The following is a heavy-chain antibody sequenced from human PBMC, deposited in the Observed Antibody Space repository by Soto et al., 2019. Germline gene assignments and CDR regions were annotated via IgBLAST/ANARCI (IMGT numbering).Heavy chain of an antibody. V-gene: IGHV3-21*05. J-gene: IGHJ4*01. D-gene: IGHD6-19*01. CDR3: ARDQSVAGPTTVDL. CDR2: TSNGGRDI. Sequence: NPGGSLRLSCAASRFAVSSYDIHWVRQAPGKGPVWISYTSNGGRDIMYADSVKGRFTISRDNAKNTLYLQMNNLSAEDTAMYYCARDQSVAGPTTVDLWGQGTLVTVSS. CDR1: RFAVSSYD.